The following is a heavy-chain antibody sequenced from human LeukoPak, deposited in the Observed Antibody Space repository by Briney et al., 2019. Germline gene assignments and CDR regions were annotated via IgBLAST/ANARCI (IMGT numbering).Heavy chain of an antibody. CDR1: GFTFSSYA. Sequence: GGSLRLSCAASGFTFSSYAMSWVRQAPGKGMEWVSAIGGSGGSTYYADSVKGRFTISRDNSKNTLYLQMNSLRAEDTAVYHCAKGYRSGWYQGFDCWGQGTLVTVSS. D-gene: IGHD6-19*01. J-gene: IGHJ4*02. CDR2: IGGSGGST. V-gene: IGHV3-23*01. CDR3: AKGYRSGWYQGFDC.